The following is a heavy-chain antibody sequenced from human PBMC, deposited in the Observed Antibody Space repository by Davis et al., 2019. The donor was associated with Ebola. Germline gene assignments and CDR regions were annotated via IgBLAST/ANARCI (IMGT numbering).Heavy chain of an antibody. CDR2: ISSDGSST. D-gene: IGHD6-19*01. CDR3: ARDPYSSGWPLDY. CDR1: GFTFSNYW. V-gene: IGHV3-74*01. J-gene: IGHJ4*02. Sequence: GESLKISCSASGFTFSNYWMHWVRQAPGKGLVWVSRISSDGSSTSYADSVKGRFTISRDNAKNMLYLQMNSLRAEDTAVYYCARDPYSSGWPLDYWGQGTLVTVSS.